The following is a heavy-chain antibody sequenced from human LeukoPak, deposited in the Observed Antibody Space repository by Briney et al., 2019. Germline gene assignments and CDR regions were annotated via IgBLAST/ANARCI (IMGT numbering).Heavy chain of an antibody. CDR1: GFTVSGNY. D-gene: IGHD3-10*01. J-gene: IGHJ4*02. CDR2: IYSGGST. CDR3: ASGTYGNYYFDY. V-gene: IGHV3-66*02. Sequence: GGSLRLSCAASGFTVSGNYMSWVRQAPGKGLEWVSVIYSGGSTYYADSVKGRFTISRDNSKNTLFLQMNSLRPEDTAVYYCASGTYGNYYFDYWGQGTLVTVSS.